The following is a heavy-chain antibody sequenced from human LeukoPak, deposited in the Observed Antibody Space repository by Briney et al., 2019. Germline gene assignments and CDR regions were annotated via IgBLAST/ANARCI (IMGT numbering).Heavy chain of an antibody. CDR1: GGSVSSGSYY. J-gene: IGHJ4*02. Sequence: PSETLSLTCTASGGSVSSGSYYWSWIRQPPGKGLEWIGYIYYSGSTNYNPSLKSRVTISVDTSKNQYSLKLSSVTAADTAVYYCARDSGSYRLLGYWGQGTLVTVSS. D-gene: IGHD1-26*01. V-gene: IGHV4-61*01. CDR2: IYYSGST. CDR3: ARDSGSYRLLGY.